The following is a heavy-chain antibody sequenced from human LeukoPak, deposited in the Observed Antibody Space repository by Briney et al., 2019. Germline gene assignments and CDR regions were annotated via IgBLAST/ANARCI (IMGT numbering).Heavy chain of an antibody. V-gene: IGHV1-69*13. J-gene: IGHJ4*02. Sequence: SVKVSCKASGYTFTRNAMHWVRQAPGQGIEWMGGIIPIFGTANYAQKFQGRVTITADESTSTAYMELSSLRSEDTAVYYCASQVYSSGCYYTFYFDYWGQRTLVTVSS. CDR3: ASQVYSSGCYYTFYFDY. CDR2: IIPIFGTA. CDR1: GYTFTRNA. D-gene: IGHD6-19*01.